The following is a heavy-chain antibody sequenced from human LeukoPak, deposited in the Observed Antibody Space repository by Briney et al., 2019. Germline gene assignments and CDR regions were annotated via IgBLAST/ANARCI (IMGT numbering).Heavy chain of an antibody. CDR3: ARGGYCSGGSCYLTWFDP. Sequence: SETLSLTCTVSGGSISSGGYYWSWIRQHPGEGLEWIGYIYYSGSTYYNPSLKSRLTISVDTSKNQFSLKLSSVTAADTAVYYCARGGYCSGGSCYLTWFDPWGQGTLVTVSS. D-gene: IGHD2-15*01. CDR2: IYYSGST. CDR1: GGSISSGGYY. V-gene: IGHV4-31*03. J-gene: IGHJ5*02.